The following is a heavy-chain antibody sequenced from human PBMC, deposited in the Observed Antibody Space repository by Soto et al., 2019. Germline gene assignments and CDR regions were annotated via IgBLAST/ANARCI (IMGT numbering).Heavy chain of an antibody. CDR2: IKSRALGGTK. D-gene: IGHD2-15*01. J-gene: IGHJ4*01. CDR3: TTDSYSSMVVVRFDF. V-gene: IGHV3-15*07. Sequence: EVQLVESGGGLVEPGGSLRLSCSGSGFPFSNAWINWVRHVPGKGLEWVGRIKSRALGGTKDFAAHIRGRFAITRDDSRNVAYMQMNSLHTEDTAIYYCTTDSYSSMVVVRFDFWGHGSLVTVSS. CDR1: GFPFSNAW.